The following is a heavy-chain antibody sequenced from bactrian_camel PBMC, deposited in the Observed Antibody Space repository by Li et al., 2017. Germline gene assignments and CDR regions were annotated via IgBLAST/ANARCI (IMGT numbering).Heavy chain of an antibody. CDR2: LYTGGSE. D-gene: IGHD3*01. J-gene: IGHJ4*01. CDR3: AADRGITDSCYVSKFTH. CDR1: TGTFRSAC. Sequence: HVQLVESGGGSVQAGGSLRLSCAARTGTFRSACMGWIRQVSGQEREGVAGLYTGGSEYYADSVKGRFTISRDQAMSTMYLQMNSLKPEDTAVYYCAADRGITDSCYVSKFTHWGQGTQVTVS. V-gene: IGHV3S9*01.